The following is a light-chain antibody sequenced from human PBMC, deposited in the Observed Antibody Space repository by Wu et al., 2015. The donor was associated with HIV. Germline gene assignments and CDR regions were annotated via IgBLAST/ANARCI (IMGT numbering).Light chain of an antibody. CDR2: KAS. Sequence: DIQMTQSPSTLSASVGDRVTITCRASQSISNWLAWYQQKPGKAPKLLIYKASTLESGVPSRFSGSGSGTEFTLSISSLQSDDFATYYCQQFSDYSRTFGQGTKVDIK. CDR3: QQFSDYSRT. V-gene: IGKV1-5*03. J-gene: IGKJ1*01. CDR1: QSISNW.